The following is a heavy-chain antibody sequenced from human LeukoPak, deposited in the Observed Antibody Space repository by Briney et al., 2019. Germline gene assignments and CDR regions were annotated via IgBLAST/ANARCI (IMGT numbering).Heavy chain of an antibody. D-gene: IGHD6-6*01. J-gene: IGHJ6*03. CDR1: GGSISSGSYY. V-gene: IGHV4-61*02. CDR2: IYTSGST. Sequence: SETLSLTCTVSGGSISSGSYYWSWIRRPAGKGLEWIGRIYTSGSTNYNPSLKGRVTISVDTSKNQFSLKLSSVTAADTAVYYCASEPSIAARNYYYYYMDVWGKGTTVTVSS. CDR3: ASEPSIAARNYYYYYMDV.